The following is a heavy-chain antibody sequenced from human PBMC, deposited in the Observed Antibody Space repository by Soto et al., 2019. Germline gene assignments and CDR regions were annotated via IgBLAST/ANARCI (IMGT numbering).Heavy chain of an antibody. J-gene: IGHJ4*02. D-gene: IGHD6-13*01. CDR2: IYYSGST. CDR1: GGSISSGGYY. CDR3: ARDRAGALYFDY. Sequence: QVQLQESGPGLVKPSQTLSLTCTVSGGSISSGGYYWSWIRQHPGKGLEWIGYIYYSGSTYYNPSLKSRVTISVDTSKNQFSLKLSSMTAADTAVYYCARDRAGALYFDYWGQGTLVTVSS. V-gene: IGHV4-31*03.